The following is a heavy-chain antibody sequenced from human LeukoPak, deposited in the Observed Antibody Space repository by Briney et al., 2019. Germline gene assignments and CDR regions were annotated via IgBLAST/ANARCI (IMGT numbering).Heavy chain of an antibody. Sequence: SETLSLTCTVSGGSISSYYWSWIRQPPGKGLEWIGYIYYTGSTNYNPSLKSRVTISVDTSKNQFSLKLSSVTAADTAVYYCARTNVVLRFLEWLLWFDYWGQGTLVTVSS. CDR3: ARTNVVLRFLEWLLWFDY. CDR1: GGSISSYY. J-gene: IGHJ4*02. D-gene: IGHD3-3*01. V-gene: IGHV4-59*01. CDR2: IYYTGST.